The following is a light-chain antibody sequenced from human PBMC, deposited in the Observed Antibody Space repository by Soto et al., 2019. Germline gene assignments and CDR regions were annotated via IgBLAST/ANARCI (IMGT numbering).Light chain of an antibody. Sequence: QSALTQPASVSGSPGQSITISCTGTSSDVGSYNLVSWCQQHPGKAPKLMIYEVSKRPSGVSNRFSGSKSGNTASLTISGLQAEDEAHYYCCSYAGTKVFGGGTKLTVL. V-gene: IGLV2-23*02. CDR3: CSYAGTKV. CDR2: EVS. J-gene: IGLJ3*02. CDR1: SSDVGSYNL.